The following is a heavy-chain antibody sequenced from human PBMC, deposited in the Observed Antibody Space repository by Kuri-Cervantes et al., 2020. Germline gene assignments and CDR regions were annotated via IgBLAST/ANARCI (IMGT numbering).Heavy chain of an antibody. V-gene: IGHV3-30-3*01. Sequence: GESLKISCAASGFAFSNSAMGWVRQAPGKGLEWVAVISYDGSNKYYADSVKGRFTISRDNSKNTLYLQMNSLRAEDTAVYYCARDSTSRFGGYDDSPFDYWGQGTLVTVSS. D-gene: IGHD5-12*01. J-gene: IGHJ4*02. CDR3: ARDSTSRFGGYDDSPFDY. CDR2: ISYDGSNK. CDR1: GFAFSNSA.